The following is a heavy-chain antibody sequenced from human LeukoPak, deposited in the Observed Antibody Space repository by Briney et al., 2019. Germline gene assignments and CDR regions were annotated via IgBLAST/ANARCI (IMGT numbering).Heavy chain of an antibody. V-gene: IGHV4-59*01. CDR2: IYYSGST. J-gene: IGHJ4*02. CDR1: GGSISSYY. D-gene: IGHD1-7*01. CDR3: ARDAAGMGGTTFDY. Sequence: SETLSLTCTVSGGSISSYYWSWIRQPPGKGLEWIGYIYYSGSTNYNPSLKSRVTISVDTSKNQFSLKLSSVTAADTAVYYCARDAAGMGGTTFDYWGQGTLVTVSS.